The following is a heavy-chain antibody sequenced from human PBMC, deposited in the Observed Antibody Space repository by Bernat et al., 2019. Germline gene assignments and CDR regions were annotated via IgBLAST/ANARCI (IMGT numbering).Heavy chain of an antibody. D-gene: IGHD6-19*01. V-gene: IGHV1-3*01. CDR3: ARDLLTGYSSGWEDY. CDR2: INAGNGNT. CDR1: GYTFTSYA. Sequence: QVQLVQSGAEVKKPGASVKVSCKASGYTFTSYAMQWVRQAPGQRLEWMGWINAGNGNTKYSQKFQGGVTITRDTSASTAYMELSSLRSEDTAVYYCARDLLTGYSSGWEDYWGQGTLVTVSS. J-gene: IGHJ4*02.